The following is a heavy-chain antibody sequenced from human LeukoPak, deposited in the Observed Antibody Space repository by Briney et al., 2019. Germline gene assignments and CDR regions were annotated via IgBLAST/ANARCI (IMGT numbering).Heavy chain of an antibody. CDR3: AGGSTAFSAAGTGDY. CDR1: GYTFTGYY. CDR2: INPNSGGT. D-gene: IGHD6-13*01. J-gene: IGHJ4*02. V-gene: IGHV1-2*02. Sequence: ASVKVSCKASGYTFTGYYMHWVRQAPGQGLEWMGWINPNSGGTNYAQKFQGRVTMTRDTSISTAYMELSRLRSDDTAVYYCAGGSTAFSAAGTGDYWGQGTLVTVSS.